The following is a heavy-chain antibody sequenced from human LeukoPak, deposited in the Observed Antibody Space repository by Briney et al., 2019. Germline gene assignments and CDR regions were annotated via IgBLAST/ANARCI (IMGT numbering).Heavy chain of an antibody. D-gene: IGHD3-3*01. Sequence: ASVKVSCKASGYTFTSYYMHWVRQAPGRGLEWMGIINPSGGSTSYAQKFQGRVTMTRDTSTSTVYMELSSLRSEDTAVYYCARDGSPGITIFGVVTPHNWFDPWGQGTLVTVSS. V-gene: IGHV1-46*01. J-gene: IGHJ5*02. CDR3: ARDGSPGITIFGVVTPHNWFDP. CDR1: GYTFTSYY. CDR2: INPSGGST.